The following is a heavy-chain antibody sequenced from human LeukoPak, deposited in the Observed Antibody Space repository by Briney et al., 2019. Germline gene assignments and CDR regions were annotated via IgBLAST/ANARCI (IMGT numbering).Heavy chain of an antibody. D-gene: IGHD2-15*01. CDR2: ISVSGNT. J-gene: IGHJ4*02. Sequence: GGPLRLSCAASGFTLSSYAMSGVRQGPGKGLEWVSAISVSGNTYHADSVKGRFTISRDSSKNTLYLQMNSLRAGDAAVYYCAKAPVTTCSGAYCYPFDYWSQGTLVTVSS. CDR3: AKAPVTTCSGAYCYPFDY. V-gene: IGHV3-23*01. CDR1: GFTLSSYA.